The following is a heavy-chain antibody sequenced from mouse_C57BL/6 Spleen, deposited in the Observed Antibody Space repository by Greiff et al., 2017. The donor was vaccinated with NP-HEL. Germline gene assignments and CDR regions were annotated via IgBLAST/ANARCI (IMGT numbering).Heavy chain of an antibody. CDR1: GYTFTSYW. J-gene: IGHJ4*01. D-gene: IGHD2-2*01. V-gene: IGHV1-64*01. CDR3: ARSLLWLRRGNYAMDY. Sequence: VQLQQPGAELVKPGASVKLSCKASGYTFTSYWMHWVKQRPGQGLEWIGMIHPNSGSTNYNEKFKSKATLTVDKSSSTAYMQLSSLTSEDSAVYYCARSLLWLRRGNYAMDYWGQGTSVTVSS. CDR2: IHPNSGST.